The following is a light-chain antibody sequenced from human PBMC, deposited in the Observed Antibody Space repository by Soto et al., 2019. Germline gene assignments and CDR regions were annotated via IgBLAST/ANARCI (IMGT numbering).Light chain of an antibody. V-gene: IGLV1-40*01. CDR2: GNN. CDR3: QSYDSRYVV. CDR1: SSDIGAGKD. J-gene: IGLJ2*01. Sequence: QSVLTQPPSVSGAPGQRVTISCTGASSDIGAGKDVHWYQQLPGTAPKLVIYGNNNRPSGVPDRFSGSKSGTSASLAITGLQAEDEADYYCQSYDSRYVVFGGGTKLTVL.